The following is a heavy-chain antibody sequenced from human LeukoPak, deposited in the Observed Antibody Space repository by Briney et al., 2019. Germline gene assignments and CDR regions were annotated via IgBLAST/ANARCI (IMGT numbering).Heavy chain of an antibody. J-gene: IGHJ4*02. CDR2: ISNDGSIT. V-gene: IGHV3-30*18. Sequence: GGSLRLSCAASGFSFSSYGMHWVRQAPGKGLEWVAVISNDGSITKYGDSVKGQFTISRDNSKNTLYVQMNSLRTDDTAVYYCAKSKSPYPMDYIFDFWGQGTLVTVSS. CDR1: GFSFSSYG. CDR3: AKSKSPYPMDYIFDF. D-gene: IGHD4-11*01.